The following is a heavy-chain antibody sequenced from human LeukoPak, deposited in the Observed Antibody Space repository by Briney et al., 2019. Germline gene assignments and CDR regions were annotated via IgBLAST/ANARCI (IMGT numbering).Heavy chain of an antibody. Sequence: GASVKVSCKASGGTFSSYAISWVRQAPGQGLEWMGGIIPIFGTANYAQKFQGRVTITVDESTSTAYMELSSLRSEDTAVYYCARATAVRFLEWLPPYYYYYMDVWGKGTTVTVSS. J-gene: IGHJ6*03. CDR2: IIPIFGTA. D-gene: IGHD3-3*01. CDR1: GGTFSSYA. CDR3: ARATAVRFLEWLPPYYYYYMDV. V-gene: IGHV1-69*01.